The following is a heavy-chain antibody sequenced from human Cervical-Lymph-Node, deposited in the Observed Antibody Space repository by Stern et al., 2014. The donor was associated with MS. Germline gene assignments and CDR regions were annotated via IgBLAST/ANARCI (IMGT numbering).Heavy chain of an antibody. CDR2: IHHSGAT. Sequence: VQLVESGPGLVKPSQTLSLSCTVSGVPTSSGGYYWTLIRQLPGKGLEWVGYIHHSGATFYNPSLKSRVSISVDTSENRFSLNLKSVSAADTAVYYCAAIGPLMEGAAFDIWGQGTMVTVSS. CDR3: AAIGPLMEGAAFDI. CDR1: GVPTSSGGYY. J-gene: IGHJ3*02. D-gene: IGHD3-16*01. V-gene: IGHV4-31*03.